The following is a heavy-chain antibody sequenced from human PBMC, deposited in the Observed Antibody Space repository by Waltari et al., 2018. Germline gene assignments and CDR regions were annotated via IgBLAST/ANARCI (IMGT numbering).Heavy chain of an antibody. D-gene: IGHD5-12*01. CDR3: ARWLRKIGPSFYGMDV. CDR1: GFSLSTSGVG. Sequence: QITLKESGSTLVKPTRTLTLTCTFSGFSLSTSGVGVGWIRQPPGKALEWLALIYWNDDKRYSPSLKSRLTITKDTSKNHVVLTMTNMDPVDTATYYCARWLRKIGPSFYGMDVWGQGTTVTVSS. CDR2: IYWNDDK. V-gene: IGHV2-5*01. J-gene: IGHJ6*02.